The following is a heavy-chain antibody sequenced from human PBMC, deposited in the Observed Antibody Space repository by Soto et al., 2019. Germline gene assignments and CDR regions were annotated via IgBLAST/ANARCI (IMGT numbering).Heavy chain of an antibody. CDR2: ISGTGGST. J-gene: IGHJ4*02. CDR1: GFTFNYYA. Sequence: GSLRLSCAASGFTFNYYAISWVRQAPGKGREWVSAISGTGGSTYYADSAKRRFTISRDNSKTTLSLQMHSLRAEDMAVYYCAKHLADRYQFAYWRLGTLVPFSS. D-gene: IGHD2-2*01. CDR3: AKHLADRYQFAY. V-gene: IGHV3-23*01.